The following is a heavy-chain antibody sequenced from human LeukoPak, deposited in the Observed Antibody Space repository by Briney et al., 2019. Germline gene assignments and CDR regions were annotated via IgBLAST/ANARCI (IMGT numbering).Heavy chain of an antibody. V-gene: IGHV4-39*07. J-gene: IGHJ5*02. Sequence: SETLSLTCTVSGGSISSSSYYWGWIRQPPGKGLEWIGSIYYSGSTYYNPSLKSRVTISVDTSKNQFSLKLSSVTAADTAVYYCARGNPVGYDFWSGYSNWFDPWGQGTLVTVSS. D-gene: IGHD3-3*01. CDR2: IYYSGST. CDR3: ARGNPVGYDFWSGYSNWFDP. CDR1: GGSISSSSYY.